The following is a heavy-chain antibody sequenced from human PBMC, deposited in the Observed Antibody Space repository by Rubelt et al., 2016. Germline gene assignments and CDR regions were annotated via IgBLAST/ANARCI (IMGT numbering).Heavy chain of an antibody. CDR3: ARVHYDFWSGYYSSVDY. D-gene: IGHD3-3*01. J-gene: IGHJ4*02. V-gene: IGHV3-30*01. Sequence: ADSVKGRFTISRDNSKNTLYLQMNSLRAEDTAVYYCARVHYDFWSGYYSSVDYWGQGTLVTVSS.